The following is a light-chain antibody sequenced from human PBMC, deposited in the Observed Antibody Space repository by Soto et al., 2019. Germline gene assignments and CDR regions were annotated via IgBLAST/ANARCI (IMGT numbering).Light chain of an antibody. CDR3: SSYTTTSTWV. Sequence: QSALTQPASVSGSPGQSITISCAGTITDFGHNHVSWFQQHPGKAPKLIIYDVSSRPSGVSNRFSGSKSDDTASLTISGLQAEDEADYYCSSYTTTSTWVFGGGTKLTVL. V-gene: IGLV2-14*01. CDR1: ITDFGHNH. J-gene: IGLJ2*01. CDR2: DVS.